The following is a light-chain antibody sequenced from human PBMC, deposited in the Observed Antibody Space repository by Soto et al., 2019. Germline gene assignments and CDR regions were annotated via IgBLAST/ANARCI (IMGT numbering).Light chain of an antibody. CDR3: LQDYNFSYT. J-gene: IGKJ2*01. V-gene: IGKV1-6*01. Sequence: AIQMPQSPSSLSASIGDRVTITCRACQGIKNDLAWYQQKPGTAPKLLIFAASSLPSGVPSRFSGSESGTDFTLTIGSLQPENFATYYCLQDYNFSYTFGQGTKLDIK. CDR2: AAS. CDR1: QGIKND.